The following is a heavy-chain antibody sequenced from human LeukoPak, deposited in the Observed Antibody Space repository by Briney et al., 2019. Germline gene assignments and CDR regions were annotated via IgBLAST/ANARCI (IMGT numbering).Heavy chain of an antibody. CDR2: IKQDGSKK. CDR3: TRVGYIDEGIDY. J-gene: IGHJ4*02. CDR1: GFPFSSYW. V-gene: IGHV3-7*04. D-gene: IGHD5-24*01. Sequence: GGSLRLSCVASGFPFSSYWMTWVRQAPGKGLEWVANIKQDGSKKSYVDSVKGRFTISRDNAKNSLYLQMNSLRAEDTTIYYCTRVGYIDEGIDYWGQGTLVTVSS.